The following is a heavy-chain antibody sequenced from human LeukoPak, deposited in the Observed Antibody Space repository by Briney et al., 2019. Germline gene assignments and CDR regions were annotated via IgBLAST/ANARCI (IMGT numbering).Heavy chain of an antibody. Sequence: PSETLSLTCTVSDGSINAYYWSWIRQPPGKGLEWIAYVRDNGENNYNPSLKSRVAISVDTANNQISLRLNFVTAADTAIYYCARQPANTAAFDIWGLGTMVTVSS. D-gene: IGHD5-18*01. J-gene: IGHJ3*02. CDR1: DGSINAYY. CDR3: ARQPANTAAFDI. CDR2: VRDNGEN. V-gene: IGHV4-59*08.